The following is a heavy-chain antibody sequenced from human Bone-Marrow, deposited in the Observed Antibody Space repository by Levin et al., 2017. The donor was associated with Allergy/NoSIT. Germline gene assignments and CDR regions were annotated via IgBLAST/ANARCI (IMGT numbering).Heavy chain of an antibody. V-gene: IGHV1-8*01. CDR1: GYSFVSYE. Sequence: GESLKISCKASGYSFVSYEINWVRQVPGQGPEWLGWINPKLGTTGYAENLQVRVTMTRNISINTAYLELSNLRFDDTALYYCARAGGSGPIGHYYGMDVWGQGTTVAVSS. CDR2: INPKLGTT. J-gene: IGHJ6*02. D-gene: IGHD3-10*01. CDR3: ARAGGSGPIGHYYGMDV.